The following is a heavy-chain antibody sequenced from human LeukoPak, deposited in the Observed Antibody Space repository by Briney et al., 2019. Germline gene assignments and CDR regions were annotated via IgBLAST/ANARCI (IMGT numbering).Heavy chain of an antibody. V-gene: IGHV4-59*08. CDR1: GGSISSYY. CDR2: IYYSGST. Sequence: PSETLSLTCSVSGGSISSYYWSWIRQPPGKGLEWIGYIYYSGSTNYNPSLKSRVTISVDTSKNQFSLKLSSVTAADTAVYYCARHGSGSSTFGYWSQGTLVTVSS. D-gene: IGHD1-26*01. J-gene: IGHJ4*02. CDR3: ARHGSGSSTFGY.